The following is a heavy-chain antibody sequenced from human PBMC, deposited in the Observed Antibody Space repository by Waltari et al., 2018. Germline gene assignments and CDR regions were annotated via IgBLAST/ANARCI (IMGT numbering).Heavy chain of an antibody. V-gene: IGHV3-30*01. Sequence: QVQLVESGGGVVQPGRSLRLSCAASGFTFSAYAMHWVRQAPGKGLEWVTIISLDGSNKYYADSGKGRFTISRDSSKNMVYLQMNSLRAEDTAVYYCAREGGGNFDYWGQGTLVTVSS. J-gene: IGHJ4*02. D-gene: IGHD2-15*01. CDR1: GFTFSAYA. CDR2: ISLDGSNK. CDR3: AREGGGNFDY.